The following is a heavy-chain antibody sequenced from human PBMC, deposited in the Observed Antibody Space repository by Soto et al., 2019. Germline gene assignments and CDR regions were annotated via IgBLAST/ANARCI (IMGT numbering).Heavy chain of an antibody. V-gene: IGHV2-26*01. Sequence: GSGPTLVNPTETLTLTCTVSGFSLSNARMGVSWIRQPPGKALEWLAHIFSNDEKSYSTSLKSRLTISKDTSKSQVVLTMTNMDPVDTATYYCARTDPMVRGATFDYWGQGTLVTVSS. D-gene: IGHD3-10*01. J-gene: IGHJ4*02. CDR2: IFSNDEK. CDR3: ARTDPMVRGATFDY. CDR1: GFSLSNARMG.